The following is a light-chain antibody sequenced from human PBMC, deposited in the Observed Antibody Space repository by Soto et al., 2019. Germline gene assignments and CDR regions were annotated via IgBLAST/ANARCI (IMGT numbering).Light chain of an antibody. V-gene: IGKV1-39*01. Sequence: DTQMTQSPSSLSASVGDRVTITCRASQSISRNLNWYQQKPGRAPKLLIYAASILLSGVPSRFSGSGSGTDFTLTISSLQPEDFATYYCQQSYSTPHTFGQGTKLEIK. CDR3: QQSYSTPHT. J-gene: IGKJ2*01. CDR1: QSISRN. CDR2: AAS.